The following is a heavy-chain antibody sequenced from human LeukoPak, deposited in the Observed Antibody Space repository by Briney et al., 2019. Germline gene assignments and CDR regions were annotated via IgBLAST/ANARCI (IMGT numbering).Heavy chain of an antibody. J-gene: IGHJ3*02. V-gene: IGHV1-18*01. D-gene: IGHD3-10*01. CDR3: ARDSGPTPAFDI. CDR1: GYTFTSYG. Sequence: ASVTVSCKASGYTFTSYGISWVRQAPGQGLEWMGWISAYNGNTNYAQKLQGRVTMTTDTSTSTAYMELRSLRSGDTAVYYCARDSGPTPAFDIWGQGTMVTVSS. CDR2: ISAYNGNT.